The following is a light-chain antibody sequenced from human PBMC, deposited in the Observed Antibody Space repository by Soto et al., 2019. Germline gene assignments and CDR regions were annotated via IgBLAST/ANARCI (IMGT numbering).Light chain of an antibody. CDR1: QSISSW. CDR3: QQYHSFPLT. J-gene: IGKJ4*01. CDR2: KAS. V-gene: IGKV1-5*03. Sequence: DFQMTQSPSTLSASVGEGITITCRARQSISSWLAWYQQKPGKAPKLLIYKASSLQSGVPSRFSGSGSGTEFTLTISALQPDDFATYYCQQYHSFPLTFGGGTKVEIK.